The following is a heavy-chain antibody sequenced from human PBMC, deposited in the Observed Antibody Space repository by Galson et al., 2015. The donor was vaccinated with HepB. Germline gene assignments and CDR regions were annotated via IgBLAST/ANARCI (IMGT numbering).Heavy chain of an antibody. D-gene: IGHD2-21*02. Sequence: SVKVSCKVSGYSLTELSMHWVRQAPGKGLEWMGGFDPEDGETIYAQKFQGRVTMTEDTSTDTAYMELSSLRSEDTAVYYCATRLAYCGGDCSTYFDYWGQGTLVTVSS. J-gene: IGHJ4*02. V-gene: IGHV1-24*01. CDR3: ATRLAYCGGDCSTYFDY. CDR1: GYSLTELS. CDR2: FDPEDGET.